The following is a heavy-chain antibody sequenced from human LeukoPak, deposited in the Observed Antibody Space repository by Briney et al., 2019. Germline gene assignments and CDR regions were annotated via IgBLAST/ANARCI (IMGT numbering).Heavy chain of an antibody. V-gene: IGHV1-18*01. J-gene: IGHJ5*02. Sequence: ASVKVSCKASGSTFNHHGISWVRQAPGQGLEWMGWISFFNGDTHLAQQFQGRVTMTTDTSTSTAYMELRSLRSDDTAVYYCARDEARYSSGYYPNWFDPWGQGTLVTVSS. CDR3: ARDEARYSSGYYPNWFDP. D-gene: IGHD3-22*01. CDR2: ISFFNGDT. CDR1: GSTFNHHG.